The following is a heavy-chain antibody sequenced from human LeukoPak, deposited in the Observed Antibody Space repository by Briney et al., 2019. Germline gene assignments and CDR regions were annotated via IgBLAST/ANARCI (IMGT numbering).Heavy chain of an antibody. Sequence: SDTLSLTCAVSGYSISSSNWWGWIRQPPGKGLEWIGYIYYSGSIYYNPSLKSRVTMSVDTSKNQFSLKLSSVTAVDTAVYYCARDYYDSSGYYYIDYWAREPWSPSPQ. CDR3: ARDYYDSSGYYYIDY. CDR1: GYSISSSNW. D-gene: IGHD3-22*01. V-gene: IGHV4-28*03. CDR2: IYYSGSI. J-gene: IGHJ4*02.